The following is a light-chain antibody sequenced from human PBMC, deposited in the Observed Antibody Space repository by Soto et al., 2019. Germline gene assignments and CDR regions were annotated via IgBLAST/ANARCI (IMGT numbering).Light chain of an antibody. Sequence: GDRVTITCRASETVTKWLAWYQQKPGKAPNLLIYDASRLQIGVPSRFSGSESGADFTLTISSLLPDDFATYYCQQYSTYPYTFGQGTKLEIK. V-gene: IGKV1-5*01. CDR3: QQYSTYPYT. CDR2: DAS. J-gene: IGKJ2*01. CDR1: ETVTKW.